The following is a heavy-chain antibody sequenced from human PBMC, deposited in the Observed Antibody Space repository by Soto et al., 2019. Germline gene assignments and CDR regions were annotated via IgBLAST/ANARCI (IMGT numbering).Heavy chain of an antibody. CDR1: SESFAGYY. J-gene: IGHJ5*01. V-gene: IGHV4-34*01. D-gene: IGHD3-10*01. CDR2: VSHSGST. CDR3: ARGDPPFGRFSS. Sequence: SATLSLTCAVDSESFAGYYGGWMRQPPGKGLAWIGDVSHSGSTNYNPSLKSRVTISVDTSKNQFSLKLTSVTAADTAVYYCARGDPPFGRFSSWGQGTQVS.